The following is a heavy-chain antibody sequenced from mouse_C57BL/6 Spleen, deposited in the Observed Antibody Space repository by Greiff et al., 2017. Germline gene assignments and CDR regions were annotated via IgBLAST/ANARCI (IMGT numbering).Heavy chain of an antibody. CDR2: INPSTGGT. J-gene: IGHJ2*01. Sequence: EVQLQQSGPELVKPGASVKISCKASGYSFTGYYMNWVKQSPEKSLEWIGEINPSTGGTTYNQKFKAKATLTVDKSSSTAYMQLKSLTSEDSAVYYCARFDGSSWDYWGQGTTLTVSS. CDR1: GYSFTGYY. D-gene: IGHD1-1*01. V-gene: IGHV1-42*01. CDR3: ARFDGSSWDY.